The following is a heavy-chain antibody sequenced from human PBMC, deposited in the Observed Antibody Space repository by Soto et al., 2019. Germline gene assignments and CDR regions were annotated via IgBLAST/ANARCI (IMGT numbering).Heavy chain of an antibody. CDR2: IWYDGSNK. CDR3: ARDVGYPRFPSTAFDY. J-gene: IGHJ4*02. V-gene: IGHV3-33*01. CDR1: GFTFSSYG. Sequence: QVQLVESGGGVVQPGRSLRLSCAASGFTFSSYGMHWVRQAPGKGLEWVAVIWYDGSNKYYADSVKGRFTISRDNSKNTLYLQMNSLRAEDTAVYYCARDVGYPRFPSTAFDYWGQGTLVTVSS. D-gene: IGHD1-1*01.